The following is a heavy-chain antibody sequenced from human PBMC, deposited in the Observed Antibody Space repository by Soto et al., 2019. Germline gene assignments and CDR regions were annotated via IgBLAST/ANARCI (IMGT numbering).Heavy chain of an antibody. Sequence: QVRLVQSGAAVKKPGSSVKVSCKASGGTFNSYAISWVRQAPGQGLEWMGGIIPIFGTADYAQKFQGRITITADESTSTAYMELSSLRSEDTAVYYCASHWGQAKRYYYYGMDVWGQGTTVTVSS. CDR3: ASHWGQAKRYYYYGMDV. CDR2: IIPIFGTA. D-gene: IGHD7-27*01. CDR1: GGTFNSYA. V-gene: IGHV1-69*12. J-gene: IGHJ6*02.